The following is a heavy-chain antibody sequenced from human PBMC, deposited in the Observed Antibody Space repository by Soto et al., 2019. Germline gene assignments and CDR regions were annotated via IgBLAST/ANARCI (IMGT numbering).Heavy chain of an antibody. CDR3: SKPAGNAHIQDY. V-gene: IGHV3-23*01. D-gene: IGHD1-1*01. Sequence: GGSLRLSCAASGFTFSNYAMSWVRQTPGKGLEWVSAIGGGGRSTYYADSVKGRFTISRDNSKNTLFLQMNSLRTEDTAIYFFSKPAGNAHIQDYCGRGTLVIVSS. CDR1: GFTFSNYA. J-gene: IGHJ4*02. CDR2: IGGGGRST.